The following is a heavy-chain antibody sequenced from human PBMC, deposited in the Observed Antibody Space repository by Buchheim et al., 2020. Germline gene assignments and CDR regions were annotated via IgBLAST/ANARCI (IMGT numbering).Heavy chain of an antibody. CDR1: GFTFSSYW. CDR2: IKQDGSEK. V-gene: IGHV3-7*01. Sequence: EVQLVESGGGLVQPGGSLRLSCAASGFTFSSYWMSWVRQAPGKGLEWVANIKQDGSEKYYVDSVKGRFPISRDNAKNSLYLQMNSLRAEDTAVYYCARDTFYYDSSGYYYYYGMDVWGQGTT. D-gene: IGHD3-22*01. CDR3: ARDTFYYDSSGYYYYYGMDV. J-gene: IGHJ6*02.